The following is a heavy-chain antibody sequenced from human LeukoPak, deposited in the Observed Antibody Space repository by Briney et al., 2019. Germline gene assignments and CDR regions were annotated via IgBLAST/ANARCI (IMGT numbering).Heavy chain of an antibody. D-gene: IGHD6-13*01. CDR2: INSDGTST. CDR3: ARDYSDGGYSSSWYHYYGMDV. J-gene: IGHJ6*02. CDR1: GFTFSSYW. Sequence: PGGSLRLSCAASGFTFSSYWMHWVRQPPGKGLVWVSRINSDGTSTNYADSVKGRFTISRDNSKNTLYLQMNSLRAEDTAVYYCARDYSDGGYSSSWYHYYGMDVWGQGTTVTVSS. V-gene: IGHV3-74*01.